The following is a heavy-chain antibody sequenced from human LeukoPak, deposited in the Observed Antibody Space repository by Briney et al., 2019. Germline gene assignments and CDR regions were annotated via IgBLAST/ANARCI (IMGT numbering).Heavy chain of an antibody. D-gene: IGHD2-15*01. CDR3: AKASCGSGGSCYLDY. V-gene: IGHV3-11*04. Sequence: AGGSLRLSCAASGFTFSDYYMSWIRQAPGKGLEWVSYISSSGSTIYYADSVKGRFTISRDNSKNTLYLQMNSLRAEDTAVYYCAKASCGSGGSCYLDYWGQGTLVTVSS. CDR1: GFTFSDYY. J-gene: IGHJ4*02. CDR2: ISSSGSTI.